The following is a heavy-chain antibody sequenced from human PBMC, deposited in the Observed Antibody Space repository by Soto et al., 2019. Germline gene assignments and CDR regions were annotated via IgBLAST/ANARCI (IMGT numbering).Heavy chain of an antibody. Sequence: QVQLQESGPGLVKPSQTLSLTCTVSGGSITSGTYYWSWFRQHPGRGLEWIGYIHYSGSTYYNPSLKSRVSMSVDTSKNQFSLNLSSVTAADTAMYYCARLSITAAGGWFDPWGQGTLVTVSS. CDR1: GGSITSGTYY. CDR2: IHYSGST. J-gene: IGHJ5*02. V-gene: IGHV4-31*03. D-gene: IGHD6-13*01. CDR3: ARLSITAAGGWFDP.